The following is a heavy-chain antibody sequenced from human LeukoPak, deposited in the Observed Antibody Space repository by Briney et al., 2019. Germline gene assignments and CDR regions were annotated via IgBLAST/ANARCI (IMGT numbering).Heavy chain of an antibody. D-gene: IGHD2-15*01. CDR2: IKQDGSEK. CDR3: AKEIKIKVVVAATYDY. J-gene: IGHJ4*02. V-gene: IGHV3-7*03. CDR1: GFTFSSYW. Sequence: GGSLRLSCAASGFTFSSYWMSWVRQAPGKGLEWVANIKQDGSEKYYVDSVKGRFTISRDNSKNTLYLQMNSLRAEDTAVYYCAKEIKIKVVVAATYDYWGQGTLVTVSS.